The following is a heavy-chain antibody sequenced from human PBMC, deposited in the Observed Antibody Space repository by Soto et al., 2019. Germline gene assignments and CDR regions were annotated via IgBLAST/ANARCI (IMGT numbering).Heavy chain of an antibody. CDR2: ISAYNGNT. Sequence: ASVKVSCKASGYTFTSYGISWVRQAPGQGLEWMRWISAYNGNTNYAQKLQGRVTMTTDTSTSTAYMELRSLRSDDTAVYYCARDNYYDSSGYRDFDYWGQGNLVTVSS. V-gene: IGHV1-18*01. D-gene: IGHD3-22*01. CDR1: GYTFTSYG. CDR3: ARDNYYDSSGYRDFDY. J-gene: IGHJ4*02.